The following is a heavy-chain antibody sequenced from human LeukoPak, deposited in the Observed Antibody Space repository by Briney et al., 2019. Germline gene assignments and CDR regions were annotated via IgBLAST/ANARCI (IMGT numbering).Heavy chain of an antibody. CDR3: ARTIVPAVDFDY. J-gene: IGHJ4*02. D-gene: IGHD2-2*01. CDR2: INHSGST. Sequence: PSETLSLTCAVYGGSFSGYYWSWLRQPQGKGLEWIGEINHSGSTNYNPSLKSRVTISVDTSKNQFSLKLSSVTAADTAVYYCARTIVPAVDFDYWGQGTLVTVSS. CDR1: GGSFSGYY. V-gene: IGHV4-34*01.